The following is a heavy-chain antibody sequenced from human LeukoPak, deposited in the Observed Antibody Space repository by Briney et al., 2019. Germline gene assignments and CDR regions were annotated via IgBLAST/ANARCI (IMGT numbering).Heavy chain of an antibody. Sequence: ASVKVSCKASGYTFTSYYMHWGRQAPGQALEWMGIINPSGGSTSYAQKLHGRVTMTRDMSPSTVYMELSSLRSEDTAVYYCARESRATNPYYYYMDVWGKGTTVTVSS. CDR2: INPSGGST. CDR1: GYTFTSYY. D-gene: IGHD5-12*01. J-gene: IGHJ6*03. V-gene: IGHV1-46*01. CDR3: ARESRATNPYYYYMDV.